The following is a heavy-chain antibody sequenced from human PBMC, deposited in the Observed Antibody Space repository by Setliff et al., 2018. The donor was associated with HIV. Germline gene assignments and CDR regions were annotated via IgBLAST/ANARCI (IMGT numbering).Heavy chain of an antibody. J-gene: IGHJ5*02. D-gene: IGHD2-15*01. CDR1: GFTFSYYS. CDR3: ARGEGYCSGGSCYYTWFDP. CDR2: ISDSSNYI. V-gene: IGHV3-21*01. Sequence: GGSLRLSCAASGFTFSYYSMNWVRQAPGKGLKYISSISDSSNYIYYANPVKGRFTISRDNAKNSLYLQMNSLRAEDTAVYYCARGEGYCSGGSCYYTWFDPWGQGTLVTVSS.